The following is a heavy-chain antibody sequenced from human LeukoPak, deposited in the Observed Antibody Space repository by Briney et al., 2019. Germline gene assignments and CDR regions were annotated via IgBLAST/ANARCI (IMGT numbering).Heavy chain of an antibody. J-gene: IGHJ4*02. CDR1: GFTFSSYG. D-gene: IGHD2-2*01. Sequence: GGSLRLSCAASGFTFSSYGMHWVRQAPGKGLEWVAFIRYDGSNKYYADSVRGRFTISRDNSKNTLYLQMNSLRAEDTAVYYCAEDCSSTSCPGYWGQGTLVTVSS. CDR3: AEDCSSTSCPGY. CDR2: IRYDGSNK. V-gene: IGHV3-30*02.